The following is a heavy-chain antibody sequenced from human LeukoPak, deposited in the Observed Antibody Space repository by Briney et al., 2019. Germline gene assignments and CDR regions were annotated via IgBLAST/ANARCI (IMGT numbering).Heavy chain of an antibody. CDR1: GGTFSSYA. D-gene: IGHD3-22*01. Sequence: ASVKVSCKASGGTFSSYAISWVRQAPGQGLEWMGWINTNTGNPTYAQGFTGRFVFSLDTSVSTAYLQISSLKAEDTAVYYCTTYYYDSSGYYADYWGQGTLVTVSS. J-gene: IGHJ4*02. V-gene: IGHV7-4-1*02. CDR2: INTNTGNP. CDR3: TTYYYDSSGYYADY.